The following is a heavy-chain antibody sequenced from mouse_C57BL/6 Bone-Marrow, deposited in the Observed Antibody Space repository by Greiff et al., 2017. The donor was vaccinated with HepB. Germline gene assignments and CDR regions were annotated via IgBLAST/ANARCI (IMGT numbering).Heavy chain of an antibody. CDR1: GYTFTSYG. J-gene: IGHJ4*01. CDR2: IYPRSGNT. CDR3: ARFCSYGYAMDD. D-gene: IGHD1-1*01. Sequence: QVQLQQSGAELARPGASVKLSCKASGYTFTSYGISWVKQRTGQGLEWIGEIYPRSGNTYYNEKFKGKATLTADKSSSTAYMELRSLTSEDSAVYVCARFCSYGYAMDDWGQGTSVTVSS. V-gene: IGHV1-81*01.